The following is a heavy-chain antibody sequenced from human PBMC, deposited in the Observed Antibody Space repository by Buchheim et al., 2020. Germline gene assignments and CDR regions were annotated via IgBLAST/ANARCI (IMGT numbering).Heavy chain of an antibody. D-gene: IGHD4-17*01. Sequence: QVQLVESGGGVVQPGRSLRLSCAASGFTFSSYGMHWVRKAPGKGLEWVAVIWYDGSNKYYADSVKGRFTISRDNSKNTLYLQMNSLRAEDTAVYYCASSEATVSFAEYFQHWGQGTL. J-gene: IGHJ1*01. CDR1: GFTFSSYG. V-gene: IGHV3-33*01. CDR3: ASSEATVSFAEYFQH. CDR2: IWYDGSNK.